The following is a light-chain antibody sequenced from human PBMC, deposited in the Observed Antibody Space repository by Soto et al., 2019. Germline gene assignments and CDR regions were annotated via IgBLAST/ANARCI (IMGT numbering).Light chain of an antibody. CDR3: QQYENLPPT. V-gene: IGKV1-33*01. CDR2: DAS. J-gene: IGKJ4*01. Sequence: DIQMTHSPSSLSASVGDRVTITCQASQDIRNYLNWYQQKPGTAPKLLIYDASTLKTGVPSRFSGSGSGTDFSFTISSLQPADIATYYCQQYENLPPTFGGGTKVDI. CDR1: QDIRNY.